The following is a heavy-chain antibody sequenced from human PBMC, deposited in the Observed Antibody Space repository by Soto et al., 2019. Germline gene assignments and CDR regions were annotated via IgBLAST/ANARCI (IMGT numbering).Heavy chain of an antibody. Sequence: SETLSLTCTVSGDSTSSSYWSWIRQSPGKGLEWIGYIYYSGSTNYNASLKSRVTISVDTSKNQFSLKLSSVTAADTAVYYCARGIAEGWFDPWGQGTQVTVS. CDR3: ARGIAEGWFDP. D-gene: IGHD6-13*01. CDR1: GDSTSSSY. CDR2: IYYSGST. V-gene: IGHV4-59*01. J-gene: IGHJ5*02.